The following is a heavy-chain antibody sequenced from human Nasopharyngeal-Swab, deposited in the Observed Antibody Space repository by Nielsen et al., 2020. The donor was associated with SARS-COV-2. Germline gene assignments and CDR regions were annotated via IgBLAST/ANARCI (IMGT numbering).Heavy chain of an antibody. CDR3: ARNTYGYSSGWYPLSY. J-gene: IGHJ4*02. CDR1: GFTFSSYA. V-gene: IGHV3-30-3*01. D-gene: IGHD6-19*01. Sequence: GESLKISCAASGFTFSSYAMSWVRQAPGKGLEWVAVISYDGSNKYYADSVKGRFTISRDNSKNTLYLQMNSLRAEDTAVYYCARNTYGYSSGWYPLSYWGQGTLVTVSS. CDR2: ISYDGSNK.